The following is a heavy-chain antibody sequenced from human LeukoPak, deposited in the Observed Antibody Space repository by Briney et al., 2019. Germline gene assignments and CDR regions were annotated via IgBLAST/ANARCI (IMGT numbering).Heavy chain of an antibody. J-gene: IGHJ3*02. V-gene: IGHV3-30-3*01. D-gene: IGHD3-10*01. Sequence: GRSLRLSCAASGFTFSSYAMHWVRQAPGKGLEWVAVISYDGSNKYYADSVKGRFTISRDNSKNTLYLQMNSLRAEDTAVYYCARESYGSGSYHDAFDIWGQGTMVTVSS. CDR2: ISYDGSNK. CDR1: GFTFSSYA. CDR3: ARESYGSGSYHDAFDI.